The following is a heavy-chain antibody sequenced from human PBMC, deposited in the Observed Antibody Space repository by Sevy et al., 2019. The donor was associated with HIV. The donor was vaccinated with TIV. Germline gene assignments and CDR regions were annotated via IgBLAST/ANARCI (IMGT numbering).Heavy chain of an antibody. CDR1: GYSFTSYW. CDR2: IYPGDSDT. CDR3: GSVTELTGSNY. D-gene: IGHD3-9*01. J-gene: IGHJ4*02. Sequence: GESLKISCKGSGYSFTSYWIGWVRQMPGKGLEWMGIIYPGDSDTRYSPSFQGQVTISACKSISTAYLQWSSLKASDTAMYYCGSVTELTGSNYWGQGTLVTVSS. V-gene: IGHV5-51*01.